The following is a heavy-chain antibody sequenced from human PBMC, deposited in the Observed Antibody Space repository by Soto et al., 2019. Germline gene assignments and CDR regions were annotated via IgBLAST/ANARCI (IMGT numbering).Heavy chain of an antibody. J-gene: IGHJ6*03. Sequence: SETLSLTCTVSGGSISSYYWSWIRQPPGKGLEWIGYIYYSGSTNYNPSLKSRVTISGDTSKNQFSLKLSSVTAADTAVYYCARHYDFWSGPYYYYMDVWGKGTTVTVSS. CDR1: GGSISSYY. D-gene: IGHD3-3*01. CDR3: ARHYDFWSGPYYYYMDV. V-gene: IGHV4-59*08. CDR2: IYYSGST.